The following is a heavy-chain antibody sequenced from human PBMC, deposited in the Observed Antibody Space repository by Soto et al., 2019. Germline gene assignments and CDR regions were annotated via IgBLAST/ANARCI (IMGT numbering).Heavy chain of an antibody. CDR1: GFTFSSYW. D-gene: IGHD6-13*01. CDR3: ARSRQDSSSWSLGLYYYYYYGMDV. J-gene: IGHJ6*02. CDR2: IKQDGSEK. V-gene: IGHV3-7*03. Sequence: PRGVLRLSCAASGFTFSSYWMSWVRQAPGKGLEWVANIKQDGSEKYYVDSVKGRFTISRDNAKNSLYLQMNSLRAEDTAVYYCARSRQDSSSWSLGLYYYYYYGMDVWGQGTTVTVSS.